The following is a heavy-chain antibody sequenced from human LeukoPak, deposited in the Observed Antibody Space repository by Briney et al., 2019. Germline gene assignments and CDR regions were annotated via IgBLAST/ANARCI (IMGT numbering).Heavy chain of an antibody. CDR1: GYTFTSYG. CDR2: ISAYNGRT. Sequence: ASVKVSCKASGYTFTSYGITWVRQAPGQGLEWMGWISAYNGRTKYAQKVQGRVTMTTDTSTSTAYMELRSLRSDDAAVYYCARLGAARRDDYNPKSPFDYWGQGTLVTVSS. V-gene: IGHV1-18*01. CDR3: ARLGAARRDDYNPKSPFDY. J-gene: IGHJ4*02. D-gene: IGHD5-24*01.